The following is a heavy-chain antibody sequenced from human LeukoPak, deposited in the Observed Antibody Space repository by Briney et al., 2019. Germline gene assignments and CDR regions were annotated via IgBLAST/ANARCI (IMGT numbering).Heavy chain of an antibody. V-gene: IGHV4-38-2*02. CDR2: IYHSRRT. D-gene: IGHD6-19*01. CDR3: ARPPHKVGGWFYYMDV. J-gene: IGHJ6*03. CDR1: GYSISSGYY. Sequence: SETLSLTCTVSGYSISSGYYWGWIRQPPGKGLEGIGSIYHSRRTYYNPSLKSRVTISVDTSKNQFPLKLSSVTGADTAVDYCARPPHKVGGWFYYMDVWGKGTTVTVSS.